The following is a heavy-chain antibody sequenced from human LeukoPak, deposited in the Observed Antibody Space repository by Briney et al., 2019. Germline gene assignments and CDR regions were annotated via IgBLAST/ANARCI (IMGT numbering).Heavy chain of an antibody. Sequence: GSLRLSCAASGFTFDDYGMSWIRQPPGKGLEWIGYIYYSGSTNYNPSLKSRVTISVDTSKNQSSLKLSSVTAADTAVYYCARVVITFGGVIVENAFDIWGQGTMVTVSS. V-gene: IGHV4-59*01. CDR1: GFTFDDYG. J-gene: IGHJ3*02. D-gene: IGHD3-16*02. CDR2: IYYSGST. CDR3: ARVVITFGGVIVENAFDI.